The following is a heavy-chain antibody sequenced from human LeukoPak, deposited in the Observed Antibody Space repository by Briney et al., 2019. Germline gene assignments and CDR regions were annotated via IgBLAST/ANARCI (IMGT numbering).Heavy chain of an antibody. J-gene: IGHJ5*02. CDR2: FDPEDGET. Sequence: ASVKVSCKVSGYTLTELSMHWVRQAPGKGLEWMGGFDPEDGETIYAQKFQGRVTMTEVTSTDTAYMELSSLRSEDTAVYYCATDRGSTYDFWSGYLFDPWGQGTLVTVSS. V-gene: IGHV1-24*01. CDR1: GYTLTELS. D-gene: IGHD3-3*01. CDR3: ATDRGSTYDFWSGYLFDP.